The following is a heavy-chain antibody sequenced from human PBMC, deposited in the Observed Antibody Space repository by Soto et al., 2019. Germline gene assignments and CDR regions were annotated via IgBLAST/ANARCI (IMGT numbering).Heavy chain of an antibody. V-gene: IGHV4-39*01. Sequence: PETLSLTCTVSGGSISSSGYYWGWIRQPPGKGLEWIGSIYYSGSTYYNPSLKSRVTISVDTYKKQFSLKLSSVTAADTAVYYCARKLGVAATRYFDYWGQGARVTGS. D-gene: IGHD2-15*01. CDR1: GGSISSSGYY. CDR3: ARKLGVAATRYFDY. J-gene: IGHJ4*02. CDR2: IYYSGST.